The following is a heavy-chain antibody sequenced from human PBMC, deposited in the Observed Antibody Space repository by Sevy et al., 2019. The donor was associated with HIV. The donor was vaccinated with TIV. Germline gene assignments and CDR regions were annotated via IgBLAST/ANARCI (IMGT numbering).Heavy chain of an antibody. J-gene: IGHJ3*02. CDR1: GFTVSSNY. Sequence: GGSLRLSCAASGFTVSSNYMIWVRQAPGKGLEWVSLIYSEGTKNYADSVEGRFTISRDNSKNTLYLQMNSLRAEDTAVYYCAIGSVSLVIAKDAFHIWGQGTMVTVSS. V-gene: IGHV3-53*01. CDR2: IYSEGTK. CDR3: AIGSVSLVIAKDAFHI. D-gene: IGHD2-21*01.